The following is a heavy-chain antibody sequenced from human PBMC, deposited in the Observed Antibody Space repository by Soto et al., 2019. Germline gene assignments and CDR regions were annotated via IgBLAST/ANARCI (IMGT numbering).Heavy chain of an antibody. Sequence: EVQLVESGGGLVQPGGSLKLSCAAYGFTFSGSAMHWVRQTSGKGLEWVGRIRTKANDYATVYSASVKGRFTISRDDSKNTAYLQMSSLRPEDTALYYCTPTVTLRGFDYWGQGTLVTVSS. CDR2: IRTKANDYAT. V-gene: IGHV3-73*02. CDR1: GFTFSGSA. CDR3: TPTVTLRGFDY. J-gene: IGHJ4*02. D-gene: IGHD4-17*01.